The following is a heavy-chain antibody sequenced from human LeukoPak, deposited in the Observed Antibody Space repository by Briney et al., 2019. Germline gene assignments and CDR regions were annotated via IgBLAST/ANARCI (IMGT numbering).Heavy chain of an antibody. J-gene: IGHJ6*02. D-gene: IGHD2-2*01. Sequence: ASVKVSCKASGYTFTSYDINWVRQATGQGLEWMGWMNPNSGNTGYAQKFQGRVTMTRNTSISTAYMELSSLRSEDTAVYYCASVPAAMPGYYYYYGMDVWGQGTTVTVSS. CDR3: ASVPAAMPGYYYYYGMDV. CDR1: GYTFTSYD. CDR2: MNPNSGNT. V-gene: IGHV1-8*01.